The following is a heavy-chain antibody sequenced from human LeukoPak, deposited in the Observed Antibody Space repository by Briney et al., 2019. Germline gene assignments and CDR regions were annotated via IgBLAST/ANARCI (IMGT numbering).Heavy chain of an antibody. J-gene: IGHJ5*02. CDR1: GGSIRSTTHY. D-gene: IGHD3-10*01. V-gene: IGHV4-61*01. Sequence: SETLSLTCTVSGGSIRSTTHYWSWIRQPPGKGLEWIGYIYHSGTTNYNPSLRSRVTISVDTSKNQFSLKLSSVTAADTAVYYCARDLRPTLLWETSYWFDPWGQGTLVTVSS. CDR2: IYHSGTT. CDR3: ARDLRPTLLWETSYWFDP.